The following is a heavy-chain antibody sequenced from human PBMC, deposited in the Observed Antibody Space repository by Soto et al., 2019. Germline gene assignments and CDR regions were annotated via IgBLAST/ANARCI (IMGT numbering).Heavy chain of an antibody. V-gene: IGHV1-24*01. D-gene: IGHD2-8*01. CDR3: ATDATCTNGVCYSSGDAFDI. J-gene: IGHJ3*02. CDR2: FDPEDGET. CDR1: GYTLTELS. Sequence: GASVKVSCKVSGYTLTELSMHWVRQAPGKGLEWMGGFDPEDGETIYAQKFQGRVTMTEDTSTDTAYMELSSLRSEDTAVYYCATDATCTNGVCYSSGDAFDIWG.